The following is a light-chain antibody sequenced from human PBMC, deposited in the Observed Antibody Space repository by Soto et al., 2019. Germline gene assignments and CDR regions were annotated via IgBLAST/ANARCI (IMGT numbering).Light chain of an antibody. CDR3: QTWDNGII. CDR2: LNSDGSH. J-gene: IGLJ2*01. CDR1: SGHSNYA. Sequence: QAVVTQSPSASASLGASVKLTCTLSSGHSNYAIAWHQQQPEKGPRYLMKLNSDGSHSKGDGIPDRFSGSSSGAERYLTISSLQSEDEADYYCQTWDNGIIFGGGPQLTVL. V-gene: IGLV4-69*01.